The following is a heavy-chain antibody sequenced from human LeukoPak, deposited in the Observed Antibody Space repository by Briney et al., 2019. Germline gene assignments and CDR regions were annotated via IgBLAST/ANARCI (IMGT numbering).Heavy chain of an antibody. J-gene: IGHJ4*02. Sequence: ASVKVSCKASGYTFTGYCVHWVRQAPGQGLEWMGWINPNSGGTNYAQKFQGRVTMTRDRSISTAYMELNRLRADETAVYYCARNPTNCVGDCYTDYWGQGTLVTVSS. V-gene: IGHV1-2*02. CDR2: INPNSGGT. D-gene: IGHD2-21*02. CDR1: GYTFTGYC. CDR3: ARNPTNCVGDCYTDY.